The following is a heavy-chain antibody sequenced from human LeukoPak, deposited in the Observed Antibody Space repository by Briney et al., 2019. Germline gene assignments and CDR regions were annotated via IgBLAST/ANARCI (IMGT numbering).Heavy chain of an antibody. CDR3: ARDSNPTDSYGYYDAFDI. V-gene: IGHV3-48*03. Sequence: GGSLRLSCAASGFTFSSYEMNWVRQAPGKGLEWVSYISSSGSTIYYADSVKGRFTISRDNAKNSLYLQMNSLRAEDTAVYYCARDSNPTDSYGYYDAFDIWGQGTMVTVSS. J-gene: IGHJ3*02. CDR2: ISSSGSTI. CDR1: GFTFSSYE. D-gene: IGHD5-18*01.